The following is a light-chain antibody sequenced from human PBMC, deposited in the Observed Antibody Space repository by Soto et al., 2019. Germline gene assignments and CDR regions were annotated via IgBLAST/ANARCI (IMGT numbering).Light chain of an antibody. CDR3: SSYTGSSTLYV. Sequence: QSALTQPASVSGYPGQSITISCTGTSSDVGDYDYVSWYQQHPGKAPKLMIYEVSKRPSGVSNRFSGSKSGDTASLTISVLQAEDEADYYCSSYTGSSTLYVFGTGTKVTVL. J-gene: IGLJ1*01. CDR2: EVS. V-gene: IGLV2-14*01. CDR1: SSDVGDYDY.